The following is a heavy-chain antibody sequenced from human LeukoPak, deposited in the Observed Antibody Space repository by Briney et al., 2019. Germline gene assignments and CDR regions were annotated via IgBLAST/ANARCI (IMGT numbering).Heavy chain of an antibody. CDR3: SRDPSHKYYYDP. J-gene: IGHJ5*02. Sequence: ASVEVSCEASGYTFTTYYIHWVRQAPGQGLEWMGWINPNSGGTNYAQKFQGRVTMTRDTSINTVYMELSSLRSDDTAVYYCSRDPSHKYYYDPWGQGTLVTVSS. V-gene: IGHV1-2*02. D-gene: IGHD3-22*01. CDR1: GYTFTTYY. CDR2: INPNSGGT.